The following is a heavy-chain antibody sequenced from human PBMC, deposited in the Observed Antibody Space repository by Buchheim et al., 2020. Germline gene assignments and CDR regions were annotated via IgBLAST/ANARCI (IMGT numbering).Heavy chain of an antibody. CDR2: IYYSGST. CDR3: ARVSKDIVVVPAARWFDP. Sequence: QVQLQESGPGLVKPSETLSLTCTVSGGSVSSGSYYWSWIRQPPGKGLEWIGYIYYSGSTNYNPSLKSRVTISVDTSKNQFSLKLSSVTAADTAVYYCARVSKDIVVVPAARWFDPWGQGT. V-gene: IGHV4-61*01. CDR1: GGSVSSGSYY. J-gene: IGHJ5*02. D-gene: IGHD2-2*01.